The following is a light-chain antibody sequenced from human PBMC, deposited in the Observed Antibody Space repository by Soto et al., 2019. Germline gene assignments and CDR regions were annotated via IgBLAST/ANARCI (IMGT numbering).Light chain of an antibody. CDR2: GAF. J-gene: IGKJ4*01. CDR1: QSVSSN. CDR3: QQYKNWPPLT. Sequence: EIVMTQSPATLSVSPGERATLSCRASQSVSSNLAWYQHKPGQAPSLLIYGAFTRATGIPARFSGSGSGTAFTLTISSLQAEDFAIYYCQQYKNWPPLTFGGGTKVEIK. V-gene: IGKV3-15*01.